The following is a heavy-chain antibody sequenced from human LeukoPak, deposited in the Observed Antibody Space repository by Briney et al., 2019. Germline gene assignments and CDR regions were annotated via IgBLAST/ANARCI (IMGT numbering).Heavy chain of an antibody. D-gene: IGHD6-13*01. V-gene: IGHV3-21*01. J-gene: IGHJ4*02. CDR2: ITSSSSYI. CDR1: GFTFSSYT. CDR3: ARVKWLSAAGTEGNFDY. Sequence: SGGSLGLSCAASGFTFSSYTMNWVRQAPGRGLGWVSSITSSSSYIYYADSVKGRFTISRDNARNSLYLQMDSLRAEDTAVYYCARVKWLSAAGTEGNFDYWGQGTLVTVSS.